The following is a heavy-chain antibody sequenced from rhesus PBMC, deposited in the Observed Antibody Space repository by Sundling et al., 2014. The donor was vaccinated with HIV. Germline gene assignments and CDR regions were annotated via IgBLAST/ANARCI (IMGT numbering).Heavy chain of an antibody. CDR2: IGGSSGST. D-gene: IGHD6-37*01. Sequence: QVQLQESGPGLVKPSETLSLTCAVSRGSISDHYYWNWIRQPPGRGLQWTGYIGGSSGSTYYNPSLESRVTISKDTSKNQFSLNLRSVTAADTAVYFCARESVAGLLGRGFDHWGQGLQVIVSS. CDR3: ARESVAGLLGRGFDH. CDR1: RGSISDHYY. J-gene: IGHJ4*01. V-gene: IGHV4-165*01.